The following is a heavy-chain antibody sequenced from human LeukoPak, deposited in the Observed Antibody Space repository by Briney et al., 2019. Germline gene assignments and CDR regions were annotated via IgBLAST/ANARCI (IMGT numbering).Heavy chain of an antibody. CDR2: INHSGST. Sequence: PSETLSLTCAVYGGSLSNYYWSWIRQPPGKGLEWIGEINHSGSTNYNPSLKSRVTISVDRSKNQFSLKLSSVTAADTAVYYCARTSGIVVVPAASRNYFDYWGQGTLVTVSS. J-gene: IGHJ4*02. CDR1: GGSLSNYY. CDR3: ARTSGIVVVPAASRNYFDY. D-gene: IGHD2-2*01. V-gene: IGHV4-34*01.